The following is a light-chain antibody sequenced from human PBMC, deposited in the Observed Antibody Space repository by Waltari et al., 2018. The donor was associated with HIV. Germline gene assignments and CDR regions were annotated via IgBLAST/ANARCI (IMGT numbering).Light chain of an antibody. V-gene: IGKV1-39*01. CDR3: QQSYGTPPWT. CDR1: QNIGYY. Sequence: DIQMTQSPTSLSASVVDRVTITRRSRQNIGYYLNWFQQIPGSPPNLLIHSASTLQSGVPSRYTGSGSGTDFTRTISGLQRGEFATYYCQQSYGTPPWTFGQGTRVEV. CDR2: SAS. J-gene: IGKJ1*01.